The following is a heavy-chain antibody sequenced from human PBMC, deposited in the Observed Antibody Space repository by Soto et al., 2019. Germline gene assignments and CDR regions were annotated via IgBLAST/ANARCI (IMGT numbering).Heavy chain of an antibody. J-gene: IGHJ6*02. V-gene: IGHV3-23*01. CDR1: GFTFSSYA. CDR3: AKGGGSGWRYGMDV. Sequence: EVPLLESGGGLAQPGGSLRLSCAASGFTFSSYAMSWVRQAPGKGLEWVSAISTSGGSTYYADSVKGRFTISRDNSKNTLYLQMNSLRAEDTAVYYCAKGGGSGWRYGMDVWGQGTTVTVSS. CDR2: ISTSGGST. D-gene: IGHD6-19*01.